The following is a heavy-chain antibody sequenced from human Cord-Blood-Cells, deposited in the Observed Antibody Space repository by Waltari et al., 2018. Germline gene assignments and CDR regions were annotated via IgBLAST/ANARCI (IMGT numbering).Heavy chain of an antibody. Sequence: QVQLQQWGAGLLKPSETLSLTCAVYGGSFSGYYWSWLRQPPGKGLEWIGEINHSGSTNYTPSRKSRVTISVDTSKNQFALRLSSVTAADTAVYYCARDRDCSSTSCYNPNDAFDIWDQGTMVTVSS. V-gene: IGHV4-34*01. D-gene: IGHD2-2*02. J-gene: IGHJ3*02. CDR1: GGSFSGYY. CDR2: INHSGST. CDR3: ARDRDCSSTSCYNPNDAFDI.